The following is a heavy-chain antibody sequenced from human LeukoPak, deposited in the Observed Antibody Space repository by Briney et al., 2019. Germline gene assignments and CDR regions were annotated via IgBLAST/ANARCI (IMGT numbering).Heavy chain of an antibody. CDR3: ARDGNWFDP. Sequence: GGSLRLSCATSGFTFSSYEMNWVRQAPGKGLEWVSYVSSSGSHSNYAASVKGRFTISRDNAKNSLYLQMNSLRAEDTAVYYCARDGNWFDPWGQGTLVTVSS. J-gene: IGHJ5*02. V-gene: IGHV3-48*03. CDR1: GFTFSSYE. CDR2: VSSSGSHS.